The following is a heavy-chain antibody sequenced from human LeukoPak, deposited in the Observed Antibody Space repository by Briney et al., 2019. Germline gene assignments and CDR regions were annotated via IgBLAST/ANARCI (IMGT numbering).Heavy chain of an antibody. Sequence: GGSLRLSRAASGFTFSSYAMSWVRQAPGKGLEWVSAISGSGVTTYYADSVKGRFTISRDNSKHTLYLQMNSLRAEDTAVYYCSKWKAIVLVPAARSPIDYWGQGTLVTVSS. V-gene: IGHV3-23*01. CDR3: SKWKAIVLVPAARSPIDY. D-gene: IGHD2-2*01. J-gene: IGHJ4*02. CDR2: ISGSGVTT. CDR1: GFTFSSYA.